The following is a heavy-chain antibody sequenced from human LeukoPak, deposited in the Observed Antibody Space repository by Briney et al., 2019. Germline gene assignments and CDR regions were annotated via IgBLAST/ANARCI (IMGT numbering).Heavy chain of an antibody. CDR1: GFTFSGSA. V-gene: IGHV3-73*01. CDR2: IRSKANSYAT. D-gene: IGHD3-16*01. J-gene: IGHJ4*02. CDR3: ARDTFGDDYVWGSYFY. Sequence: GGSLKLSRAASGFTFSGSAMHWVRQASGKGLEWVGRIRSKANSYATAYAASVKGRFTVSRDDSKNTAYLQMNSLKTEDTAVYYCARDTFGDDYVWGSYFYWGQGTLVTVSS.